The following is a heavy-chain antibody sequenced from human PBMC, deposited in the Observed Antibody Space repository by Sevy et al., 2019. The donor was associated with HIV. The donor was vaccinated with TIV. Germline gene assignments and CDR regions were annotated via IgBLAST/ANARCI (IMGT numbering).Heavy chain of an antibody. CDR2: IIPIFGTT. D-gene: IGHD2-2*01. Sequence: ASVKVSCKASGGTFSNYALSWERQAPGPGLEWMGGIIPIFGTTNFAQTFQGRVTITADEFTSTAYMELSSLRSADTAVYYCARTPILVIPGATDLYFDNWGQGTLVTVSS. V-gene: IGHV1-69*13. J-gene: IGHJ4*02. CDR3: ARTPILVIPGATDLYFDN. CDR1: GGTFSNYA.